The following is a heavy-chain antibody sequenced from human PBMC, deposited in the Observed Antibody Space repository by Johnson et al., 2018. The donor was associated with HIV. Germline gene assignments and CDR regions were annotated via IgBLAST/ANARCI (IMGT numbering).Heavy chain of an antibody. V-gene: IGHV3-30*03. CDR3: ASGIAVAGTLLDAFDI. CDR1: GFTVSSNY. J-gene: IGHJ3*02. Sequence: QVQLVESGGGLIQPGGSLRLSCAASGFTVSSNYMSWVRQAPGKGLEWVAVISYDGSNKYYADSVKGRFTISRDNSKNTLYLQMNSLRAEDTAVYYCASGIAVAGTLLDAFDIWGQGTMVTVSS. CDR2: ISYDGSNK. D-gene: IGHD6-19*01.